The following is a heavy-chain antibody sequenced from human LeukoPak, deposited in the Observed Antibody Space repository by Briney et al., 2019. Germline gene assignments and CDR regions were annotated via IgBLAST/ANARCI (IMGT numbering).Heavy chain of an antibody. V-gene: IGHV3-23*01. CDR2: IITNGAST. D-gene: IGHD1-1*01. CDR3: AKDRAGTGQYWYIDL. CDR1: GFTFSDYG. J-gene: IGHJ2*01. Sequence: PGGSLRLSCAASGFTFSDYGMNWVRQAPGKGLEWVSGIITNGASTFYAASVMGRFTISRDNSKSTVFLQMNSLRAEDTAIYYCAKDRAGTGQYWYIDLWGRGTLVTVSS.